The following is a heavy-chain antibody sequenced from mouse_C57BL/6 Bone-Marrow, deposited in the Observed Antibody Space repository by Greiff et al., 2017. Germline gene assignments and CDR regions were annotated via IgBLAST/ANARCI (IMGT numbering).Heavy chain of an antibody. Sequence: EVKLVESGGGLVKPGGSLKLSCAASGFTFSDYGMHWVRQAPEKGLEWVAYISSGSSTIYYEDTVKGRFTISRDNAKNTLFLQMTSLRSEDTAMYYCARRDSNPFAYWGQGTLVTVSA. CDR1: GFTFSDYG. J-gene: IGHJ3*01. V-gene: IGHV5-17*01. CDR2: ISSGSSTI. CDR3: ARRDSNPFAY. D-gene: IGHD2-5*01.